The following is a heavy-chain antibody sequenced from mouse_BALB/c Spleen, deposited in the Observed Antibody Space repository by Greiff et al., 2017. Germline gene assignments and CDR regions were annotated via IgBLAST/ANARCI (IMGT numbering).Heavy chain of an antibody. Sequence: DVLLVESGGGLVQPGGSLRLSCATSGFTFTDYYMSWVRQPPGKALEWLGFIRHKANGYTTEYSASVKGRFTISRDNSQSILYLQMNTLRAEDSATYYCARDTPGRGYFDYWGQGTTLTVSS. CDR3: ARDTPGRGYFDY. V-gene: IGHV7-3*02. CDR2: IRHKANGYTT. CDR1: GFTFTDYY. J-gene: IGHJ2*01.